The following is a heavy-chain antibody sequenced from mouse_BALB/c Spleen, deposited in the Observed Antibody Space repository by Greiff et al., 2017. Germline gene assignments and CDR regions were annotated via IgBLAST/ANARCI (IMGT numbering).Heavy chain of an antibody. Sequence: QVQLQQSGAELMKPGASVKISCKATGYTFSSYWIEWVKQRPGHGLEWIGEILPGSGSTNYNEKFKGKATFTADTSSNTAYMQLSSLTSEDSAVYYCAREGAWFAYWGQGTLVTVSA. CDR1: GYTFSSYW. CDR2: ILPGSGST. CDR3: AREGAWFAY. V-gene: IGHV1-9*01. J-gene: IGHJ3*01.